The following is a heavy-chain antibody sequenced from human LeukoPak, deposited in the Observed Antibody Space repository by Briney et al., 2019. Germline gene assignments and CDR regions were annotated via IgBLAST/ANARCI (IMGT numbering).Heavy chain of an antibody. CDR3: ARAWFGGPFDY. V-gene: IGHV4-61*01. Sequence: PSETLSLTCTVSGGSISSSSYYWSWIRQPPGKGLEWIGYIYYSGSTNYNPSLKSRVTISVDTSKNQFSLKLSSVTAADTAVYYCARAWFGGPFDYWGQGTLVTVSS. J-gene: IGHJ4*02. CDR2: IYYSGST. CDR1: GGSISSSSYY. D-gene: IGHD3-10*01.